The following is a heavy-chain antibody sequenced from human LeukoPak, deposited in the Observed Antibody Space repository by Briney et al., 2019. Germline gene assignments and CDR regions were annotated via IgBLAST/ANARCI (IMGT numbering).Heavy chain of an antibody. CDR3: ARGYYCDSSGLFDY. D-gene: IGHD3-22*01. J-gene: IGHJ4*02. V-gene: IGHV4-59*01. Sequence: SETLSLTCTVSGGSISSYYWSWIRQPPGKGLEWIGYIYYSGSTNYNPSLKSRVTISVDTSKNQFSLKLSSVTAADTAVYYCARGYYCDSSGLFDYWGQGTLVTVSS. CDR1: GGSISSYY. CDR2: IYYSGST.